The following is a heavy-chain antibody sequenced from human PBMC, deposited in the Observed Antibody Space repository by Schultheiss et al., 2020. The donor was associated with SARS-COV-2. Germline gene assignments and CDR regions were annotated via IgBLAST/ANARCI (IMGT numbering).Heavy chain of an antibody. D-gene: IGHD3-22*01. V-gene: IGHV4-34*01. CDR1: GGSFSGYF. CDR3: AREDSSGYYVWFDP. CDR2: INHSGST. Sequence: SETLSLTCAVYGGSFSGYFWSWIRQPPGKGLEWIGEINHSGSTNYNPSLKSRVIMSIDTSKNQFSLKLSSVTAADTAVYYCAREDSSGYYVWFDPWGQGTLVTVSS. J-gene: IGHJ5*02.